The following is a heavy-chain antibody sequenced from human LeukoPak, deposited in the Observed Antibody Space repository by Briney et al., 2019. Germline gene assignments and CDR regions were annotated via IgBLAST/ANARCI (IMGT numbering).Heavy chain of an antibody. Sequence: GMSLRLSCAASGFTFSSYAMHWVRQAPGKGLEWVAVISYDGSNKYYADSVKGRFTISRDNSKNTLYLQMNSLRAEDTAVYYCARLTSSWYFHYWGQGTLVTVSS. D-gene: IGHD6-13*01. J-gene: IGHJ4*02. V-gene: IGHV3-30*04. CDR3: ARLTSSWYFHY. CDR2: ISYDGSNK. CDR1: GFTFSSYA.